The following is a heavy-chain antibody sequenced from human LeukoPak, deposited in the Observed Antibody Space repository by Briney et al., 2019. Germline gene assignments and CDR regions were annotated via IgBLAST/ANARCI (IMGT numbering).Heavy chain of an antibody. D-gene: IGHD1-1*01. CDR3: ASRTIGTYDAFDI. J-gene: IGHJ3*02. Sequence: PGGSLRLSCAASGFTFSTYSMNWVRQAPGKGLEWVSSISSSSGYIYYADSVKGRFTISRDNAKNSLYLQMNSLRAEDTAVYYCASRTIGTYDAFDIWGQGTMVTVSA. CDR2: ISSSSGYI. CDR1: GFTFSTYS. V-gene: IGHV3-21*01.